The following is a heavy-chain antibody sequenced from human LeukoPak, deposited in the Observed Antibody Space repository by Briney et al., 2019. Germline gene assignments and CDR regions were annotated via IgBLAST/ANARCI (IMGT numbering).Heavy chain of an antibody. Sequence: SGGSLRLSCAASGFTFSSYGMSWVRQAPGKGLEWVSAISGSGGSTYYAGSVKGRFTISRDNTKNTLYLQMNSLRAEDTAVYYCATLRVWFGDFDYWGQGTLVTVSS. V-gene: IGHV3-23*01. CDR1: GFTFSSYG. D-gene: IGHD3-10*01. J-gene: IGHJ4*02. CDR3: ATLRVWFGDFDY. CDR2: ISGSGGST.